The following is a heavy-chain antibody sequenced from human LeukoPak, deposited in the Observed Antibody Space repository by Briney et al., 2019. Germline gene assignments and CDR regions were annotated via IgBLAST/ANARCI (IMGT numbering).Heavy chain of an antibody. J-gene: IGHJ2*01. D-gene: IGHD6-13*01. Sequence: PSETLSLTCTVSGGSISSSSYYWGWIPQPPGKGLEWLGSIYYSGSTYYTPSLKSRVTISVDTSKNQFSLKLSSVTAADTAVYYCARGEAAAAADWYFDLWGRGTLVTVSS. CDR2: IYYSGST. CDR3: ARGEAAAAADWYFDL. V-gene: IGHV4-39*07. CDR1: GGSISSSSYY.